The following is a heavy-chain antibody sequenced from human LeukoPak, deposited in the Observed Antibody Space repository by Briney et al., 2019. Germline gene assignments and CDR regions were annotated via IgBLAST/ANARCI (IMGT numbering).Heavy chain of an antibody. D-gene: IGHD2-15*01. J-gene: IGHJ4*02. CDR1: GFTFSSYA. Sequence: PGGSLRLSCAASGFTFSSYAMNWVRQAPGKGLEWVSAISGSGGSTYYADSVKGRFTISRDNSKNTLYLQMNSLRAEDTAVYYCAKDRGNCSGGSCYPFDYWGQGTLVTVSS. V-gene: IGHV3-23*01. CDR2: ISGSGGST. CDR3: AKDRGNCSGGSCYPFDY.